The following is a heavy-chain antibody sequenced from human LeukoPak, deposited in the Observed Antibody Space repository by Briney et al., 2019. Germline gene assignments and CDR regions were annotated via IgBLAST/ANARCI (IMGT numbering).Heavy chain of an antibody. CDR1: GFNSSSSG. Sequence: PGGSLRLSCAASGFNSSSSGMHWVRQAPGKGLEWVTFIRYDRSKKYYADSVKGRFSISRDNSKNTLYLQMDSLRAEDTAVYYCARDASRYVWFDPWGQGTLVTVSS. CDR2: IRYDRSKK. D-gene: IGHD5-12*01. CDR3: ARDASRYVWFDP. J-gene: IGHJ5*02. V-gene: IGHV3-30*02.